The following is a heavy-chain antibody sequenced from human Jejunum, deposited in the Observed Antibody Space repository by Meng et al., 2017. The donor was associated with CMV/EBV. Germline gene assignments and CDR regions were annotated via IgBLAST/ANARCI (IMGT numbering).Heavy chain of an antibody. CDR2: INPSSGST. CDR3: SRGPYYYESSGYYGGQSNWFDP. D-gene: IGHD3-22*01. Sequence: YCMHWVRQGPGQGLEWMGIINPSSGSTTYARKLQGRVTMTRDPSTSTFYMELSSLTSEDTAVYFCSRGPYYYESSGYYGGQSNWFDPWGQGTLVTVSS. J-gene: IGHJ5*02. V-gene: IGHV1-46*04. CDR1: YC.